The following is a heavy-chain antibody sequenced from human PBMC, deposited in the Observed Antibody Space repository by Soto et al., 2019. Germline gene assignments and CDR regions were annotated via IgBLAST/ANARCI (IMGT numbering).Heavy chain of an antibody. D-gene: IGHD3-10*01. J-gene: IGHJ6*03. CDR3: AREEPYYGSGSYYNPYYYYYMDV. CDR2: INHSGST. CDR1: GGSFSGYY. V-gene: IGHV4-34*01. Sequence: SETLSLTCAVYGGSFSGYYWSWIRQPPGKGLGWIGEINHSGSTNYNPSLKSRVTISVDTSKNQFSLKLSSVTAADTAVYYCAREEPYYGSGSYYNPYYYYYMDVWGKGTTVTVSS.